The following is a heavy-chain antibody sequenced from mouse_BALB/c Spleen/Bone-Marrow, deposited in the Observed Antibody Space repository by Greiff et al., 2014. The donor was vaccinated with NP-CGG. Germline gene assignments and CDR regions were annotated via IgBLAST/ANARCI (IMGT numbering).Heavy chain of an antibody. J-gene: IGHJ1*01. CDR3: ARNANWYFDV. CDR1: GYTFTSYW. Sequence: QVQLQQPGAELVRPGASVKLPCKASGYTFTSYWMNWVKQRPGQGLEWIGVIDPSDSETQHNQMFKDKATLTVDKSSSTVYMQLSSLTSEDSAVYYCARNANWYFDVWGAGTTVTVSS. V-gene: IGHV1-61*01. CDR2: IDPSDSET.